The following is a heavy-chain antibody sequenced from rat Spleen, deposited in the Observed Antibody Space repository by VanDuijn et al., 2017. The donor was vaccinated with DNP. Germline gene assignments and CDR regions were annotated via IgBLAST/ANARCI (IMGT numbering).Heavy chain of an antibody. D-gene: IGHD1-12*03. CDR2: ISYDGGST. CDR1: GFTFSYYG. V-gene: IGHV5-29*01. CDR3: ARGSRYYDGYYRYYYAMDA. J-gene: IGHJ4*01. Sequence: EVQLVESGGGLVLPGRSLKLSCAASGFTFSYYGMAWVRQVPGKGLEWVAYISYDGGSTNYGNSVKGRFTISRDNAKSTLYLQMNSLQTEDIATYYCARGSRYYDGYYRYYYAMDAWGQGTSVTVSS.